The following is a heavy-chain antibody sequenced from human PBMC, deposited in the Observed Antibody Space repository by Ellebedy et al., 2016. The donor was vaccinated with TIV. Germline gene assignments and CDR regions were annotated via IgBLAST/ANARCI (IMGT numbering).Heavy chain of an antibody. V-gene: IGHV3-33*01. CDR3: ARDQKGSGGEFDY. D-gene: IGHD3-10*01. CDR1: GFTFSSYG. J-gene: IGHJ4*02. CDR2: IWYDGSNK. Sequence: PGGSLRLSCAASGFTFSSYGMHRVRQAPGKGLEWVAVIWYDGSNKYYADSVKGRFTISRDNSKNTLYLQMNSLRAEDTAVYYCARDQKGSGGEFDYWGQGTLVTVSS.